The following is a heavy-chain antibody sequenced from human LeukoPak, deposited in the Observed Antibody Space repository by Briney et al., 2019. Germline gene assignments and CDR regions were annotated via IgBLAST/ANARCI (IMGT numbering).Heavy chain of an antibody. D-gene: IGHD6-13*01. CDR3: ARQASWLPYFDL. Sequence: SETLSLTCTVSGGSISGYYWSWIRQPPGKGLEWIGYIYYSGSTNYDPSLRSRVSISVDTSENQFSLKLTSVTAADTAVYFCARQASWLPYFDLWGRGALITVSS. CDR2: IYYSGST. V-gene: IGHV4-59*08. CDR1: GGSISGYY. J-gene: IGHJ2*01.